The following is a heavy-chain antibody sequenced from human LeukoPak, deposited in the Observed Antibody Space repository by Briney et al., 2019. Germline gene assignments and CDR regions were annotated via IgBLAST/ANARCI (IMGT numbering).Heavy chain of an antibody. J-gene: IGHJ4*02. CDR1: GFTFSSYA. D-gene: IGHD6-6*01. CDR2: MSGSGGST. V-gene: IGHV3-23*01. Sequence: GGSLRLSCAASGFTFSSYAMSWVRQAPGKGLEWVTTMSGSGGSTYYADSVKGRFTVSRDNSKNTLYVQMNSLRAEDTAVYYCAKPLAARRWGDFDYWGQGTLVTVSS. CDR3: AKPLAARRWGDFDY.